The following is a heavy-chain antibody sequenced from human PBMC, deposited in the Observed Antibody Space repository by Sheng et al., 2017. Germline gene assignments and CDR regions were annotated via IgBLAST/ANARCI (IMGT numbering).Heavy chain of an antibody. CDR2: ISSSSSYI. V-gene: IGHV3-21*01. D-gene: IGHD2-2*01. CDR1: GFTFSSYS. Sequence: EVQLVESGGGLVKPGGSLRLSCAASGFTFSSYSMNWVRQAPGKGLEWVSSISSSSSYIYYADSVKGRFTISRDNAKNSLYLQMNSLRAEDTAVYYCARDLFSLDPADHDYWGQGTLVTVSS. CDR3: ARDLFSLDPADHDY. J-gene: IGHJ4*02.